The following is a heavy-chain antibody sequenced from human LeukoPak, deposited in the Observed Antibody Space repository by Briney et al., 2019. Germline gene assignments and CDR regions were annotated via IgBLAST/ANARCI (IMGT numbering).Heavy chain of an antibody. CDR3: AKGKGSSGWYD. J-gene: IGHJ4*02. V-gene: IGHV3-23*01. CDR2: VSDSGSGT. CDR1: GFTFSTYA. D-gene: IGHD6-19*01. Sequence: GGSLRLSCTASGFTFSTYAMSWVRQAPGRGLEWVSAVSDSGSGTYYADSVKGRFTISRDNSKNTLYLQMTSLRAEDTALYYCAKGKGSSGWYDWGQGTLVTVSS.